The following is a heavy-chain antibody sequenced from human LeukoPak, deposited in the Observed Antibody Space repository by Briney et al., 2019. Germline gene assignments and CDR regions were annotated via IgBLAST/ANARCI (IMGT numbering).Heavy chain of an antibody. CDR2: IRSKAYGGTT. D-gene: IGHD3-10*01. V-gene: IGHV3-49*04. Sequence: QAGGSLRLSCTASGFTFGDYAMSWVRQAPGKGLEWVGFIRSKAYGGTTEYAASVKGRFTISRDDSKSIAYLQMNSLKTEDTAVYYCTRDPHHYGSVKTARAPFDYWGQGTLVTVSS. CDR1: GFTFGDYA. J-gene: IGHJ4*02. CDR3: TRDPHHYGSVKTARAPFDY.